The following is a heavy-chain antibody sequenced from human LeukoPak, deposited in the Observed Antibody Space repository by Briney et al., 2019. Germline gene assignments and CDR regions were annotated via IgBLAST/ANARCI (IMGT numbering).Heavy chain of an antibody. D-gene: IGHD1-14*01. J-gene: IGHJ5*02. CDR3: ARAFRYNWNDG. V-gene: IGHV4-59*12. Sequence: SETLSLTCTVSGGSISSYYWSWIRQPPGKGLEWIGYIYYSGSTDYNPSLKSRVTISVDTSKNQFSLKLSSVTAADTAVYYCARAFRYNWNDGWGQGTLVTVSS. CDR2: IYYSGST. CDR1: GGSISSYY.